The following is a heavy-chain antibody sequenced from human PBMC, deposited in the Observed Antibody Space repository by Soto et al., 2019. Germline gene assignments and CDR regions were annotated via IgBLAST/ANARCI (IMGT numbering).Heavy chain of an antibody. J-gene: IGHJ3*02. V-gene: IGHV3-30-3*01. CDR1: GFTFTRYT. D-gene: IGHD3-10*01. Sequence: GGPLGLSCAASGFTFTRYTLHWVRPAPGKGLEWVAVISYDGSNKYYADSVKGRFSISRDNSKNTLYLQMNSLRAEDTAVYYCAWFISLLGAFDIWGQGTMVSVSS. CDR2: ISYDGSNK. CDR3: AWFISLLGAFDI.